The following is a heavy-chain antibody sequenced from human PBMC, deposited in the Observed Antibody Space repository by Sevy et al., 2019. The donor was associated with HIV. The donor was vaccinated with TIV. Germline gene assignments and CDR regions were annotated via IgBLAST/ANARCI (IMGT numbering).Heavy chain of an antibody. V-gene: IGHV3-21*01. CDR1: GFTFSSYS. CDR3: ARDVVPAPVSGYYGMDV. D-gene: IGHD2-2*01. CDR2: ISSSSSYI. Sequence: GGSLRLSCAASGFTFSSYSMNWVRQAPGKGLEWVSSISSSSSYIYYADSVKGRFTISRDNAKNSLYLQMNSLRAEDTAVYYCARDVVPAPVSGYYGMDVWGQGTTVTVSS. J-gene: IGHJ6*02.